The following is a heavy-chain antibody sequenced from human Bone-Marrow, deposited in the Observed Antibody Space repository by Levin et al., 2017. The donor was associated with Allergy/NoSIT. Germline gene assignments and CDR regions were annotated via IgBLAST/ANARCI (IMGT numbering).Heavy chain of an antibody. Sequence: GASVKVSCKASGGTLGTYSFSWVRQAPGQGLEWVGGIIPLFDTSNYAPKFQGRVTITADKSTNTAYMELTSLRSDDSAVYYCTRGKWMATIGGAFDIWGQGTMVIVSS. J-gene: IGHJ3*02. CDR3: TRGKWMATIGGAFDI. CDR2: IIPLFDTS. D-gene: IGHD5-24*01. V-gene: IGHV1-69*06. CDR1: GGTLGTYS.